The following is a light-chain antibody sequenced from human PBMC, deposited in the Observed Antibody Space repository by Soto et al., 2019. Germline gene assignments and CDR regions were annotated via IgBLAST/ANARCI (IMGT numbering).Light chain of an antibody. V-gene: IGKV3-11*01. Sequence: EIVLSQFPVTVSLSPGERATLSCRASQSVSNYLAWYQQKPGQAPRLLIYDVSTKATGVPARFSGSGSGTDFTLTITSLEPEDFAVYSCQQRSDWPITFGQGTRLEIK. CDR2: DVS. J-gene: IGKJ5*01. CDR1: QSVSNY. CDR3: QQRSDWPIT.